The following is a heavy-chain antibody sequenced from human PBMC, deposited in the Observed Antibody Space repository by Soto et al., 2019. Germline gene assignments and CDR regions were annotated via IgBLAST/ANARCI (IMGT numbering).Heavy chain of an antibody. V-gene: IGHV3-30-3*01. D-gene: IGHD1-7*01. CDR2: ISYDGSNK. CDR3: ARAAITGTTHYYYGMDV. CDR1: GFTFSSYA. Sequence: GGSLRLSCAASGFTFSSYAMHWVRQAPGKGLEWVAVISYDGSNKYYADSVKGRFTISRDNSKNTLYLQMNSLRAEDTAVYYCARAAITGTTHYYYGMDVWGQGTTVTVS. J-gene: IGHJ6*02.